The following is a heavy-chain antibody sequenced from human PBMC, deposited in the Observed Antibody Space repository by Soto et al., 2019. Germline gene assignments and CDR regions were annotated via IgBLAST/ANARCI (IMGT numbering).Heavy chain of an antibody. Sequence: QVQLQESGPGLVKPSQTLSLTCTVSGGSISSGGYYWSWIRQHPGKGLEWIGYIYYSGTTYYNPSLKSRLTISVDTSKNQFSLKLSSVTAADTAVYYCARTFGGAPPFDYWGQRTLVTVSS. CDR1: GGSISSGGYY. CDR3: ARTFGGAPPFDY. D-gene: IGHD3-16*01. J-gene: IGHJ4*02. CDR2: IYYSGTT. V-gene: IGHV4-31*03.